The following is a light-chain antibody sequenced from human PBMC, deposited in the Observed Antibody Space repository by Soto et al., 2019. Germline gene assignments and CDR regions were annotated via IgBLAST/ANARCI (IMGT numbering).Light chain of an antibody. J-gene: IGKJ5*01. CDR2: GAS. Sequence: EIVMTQSPATLSVSPGERATLSCRASQSVSSNLGWYQQKPGQAPRLLIYGASTRATGIPARFSGSGSGTEFTLTISSLQSEDFAVYYCQQYNKWPITFGQGTRVEIK. CDR3: QQYNKWPIT. CDR1: QSVSSN. V-gene: IGKV3-15*01.